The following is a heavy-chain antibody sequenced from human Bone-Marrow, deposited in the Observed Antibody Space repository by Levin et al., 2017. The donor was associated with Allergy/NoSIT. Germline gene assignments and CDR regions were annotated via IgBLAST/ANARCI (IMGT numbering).Heavy chain of an antibody. D-gene: IGHD2-15*01. J-gene: IGHJ3*02. CDR2: IYHSGST. Sequence: SQTLSLTCAVSGGSISSGGYSWSWIRQPPGKGLEWIGYIYHSGSTYYNPSLKSRVTISVDRSKNQFSLKLSSVTAADTAVYYCARGPGDAGSRISYTSEDAFDIWGQGTMVTVSS. CDR3: ARGPGDAGSRISYTSEDAFDI. V-gene: IGHV4-30-2*01. CDR1: GGSISSGGYS.